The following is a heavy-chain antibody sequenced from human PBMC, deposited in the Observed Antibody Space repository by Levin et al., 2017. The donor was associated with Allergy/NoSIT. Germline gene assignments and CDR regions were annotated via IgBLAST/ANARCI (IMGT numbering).Heavy chain of an antibody. CDR2: ISYDGSNK. CDR1: GFTFSSYA. J-gene: IGHJ4*02. D-gene: IGHD2-15*01. V-gene: IGHV3-30-3*01. CDR3: ARGQAYCSGGSCSYFDY. Sequence: GESLKISCAASGFTFSSYAMHWVRQAPGKGLEWVAVISYDGSNKYYADSVKGRFTISRDNSKNTLYLQMNSLRAEDTAVYYCARGQAYCSGGSCSYFDYWGQGTLVTVSS.